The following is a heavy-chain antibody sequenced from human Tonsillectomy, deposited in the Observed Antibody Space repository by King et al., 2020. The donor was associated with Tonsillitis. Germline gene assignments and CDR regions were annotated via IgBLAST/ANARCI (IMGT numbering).Heavy chain of an antibody. CDR2: LNHSGRT. Sequence: VQLQQWGAGLLKPSETLSLTCAVYGGSFSGYYWSCIRQPPGKGLVWIGELNHSGRTNYNPSLKSRVTISVDTSKNQFSLKLSSVTAAVPPVYYCARHEHWNDGVPWGQATLVTVSS. CDR3: ARHEHWNDGVP. V-gene: IGHV4-34*01. D-gene: IGHD1-1*01. J-gene: IGHJ5*02. CDR1: GGSFSGYY.